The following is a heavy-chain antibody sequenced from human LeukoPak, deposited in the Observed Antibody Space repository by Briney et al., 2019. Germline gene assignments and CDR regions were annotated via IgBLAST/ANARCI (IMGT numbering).Heavy chain of an antibody. CDR1: GGPINSGNYY. Sequence: SETLSLTCTVSGGPINSGNYYWGWVRQPPGKGLEWIGSIYYSGSDYYNPSLKSRVIILLDTSKNQFSLELRSVTAADTAVYYCARDGDYGSNSFDPWGQGTLVTVSS. J-gene: IGHJ5*02. D-gene: IGHD3-10*01. V-gene: IGHV4-39*07. CDR3: ARDGDYGSNSFDP. CDR2: IYYSGSD.